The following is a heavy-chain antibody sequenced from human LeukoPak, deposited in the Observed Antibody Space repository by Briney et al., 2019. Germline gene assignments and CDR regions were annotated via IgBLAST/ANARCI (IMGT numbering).Heavy chain of an antibody. CDR3: AGSRARINYYDSSGYEANLDY. CDR1: GYTFTDYY. Sequence: ASVKVSCKASGYTFTDYYMHWVRQAPGQGLEWMGRINPNSGGTNYAQKFQGRVTMTRDTSISTAYMELSRLASDDTAVYYCAGSRARINYYDSSGYEANLDYWGQGTLDTVSS. J-gene: IGHJ4*02. CDR2: INPNSGGT. D-gene: IGHD3-22*01. V-gene: IGHV1-2*06.